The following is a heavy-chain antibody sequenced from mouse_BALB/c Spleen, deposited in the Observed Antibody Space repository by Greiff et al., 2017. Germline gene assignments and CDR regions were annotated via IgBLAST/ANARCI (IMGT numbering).Heavy chain of an antibody. V-gene: IGHV5-6-3*01. J-gene: IGHJ3*01. Sequence: EVQLVESGGGLVQPGGSLKLSCAASGFTFSSYGMSWVRQTPDKRLELVATINSNGGSTYYPDSVKGRFTISRDNAKNTLYLQMSSLKSEDTAMYYCARGDSAYWGQGTLVTVSA. D-gene: IGHD3-3*01. CDR2: INSNGGST. CDR3: ARGDSAY. CDR1: GFTFSSYG.